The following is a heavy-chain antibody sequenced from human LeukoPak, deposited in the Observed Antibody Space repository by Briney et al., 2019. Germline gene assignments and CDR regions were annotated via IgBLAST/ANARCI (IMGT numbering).Heavy chain of an antibody. Sequence: GXSLRLSCAASGFTFSSYGMRWVRQAPGKGLEWVAVISYDGSNKYYADSVKGRFTISRDNSKNTLYLQMNSLRAEDTAVYYCAKERVVAAFFDYWGQGTLVTVSS. J-gene: IGHJ4*02. CDR1: GFTFSSYG. V-gene: IGHV3-30*18. CDR3: AKERVVAAFFDY. CDR2: ISYDGSNK. D-gene: IGHD2-15*01.